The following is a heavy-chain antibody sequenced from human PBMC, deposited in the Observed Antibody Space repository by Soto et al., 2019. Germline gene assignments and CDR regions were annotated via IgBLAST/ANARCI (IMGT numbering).Heavy chain of an antibody. CDR2: INHSGST. V-gene: IGHV4-34*01. CDR3: ARGGGYNWNDDLFDY. CDR1: GGSFSGYY. J-gene: IGHJ4*02. D-gene: IGHD1-1*01. Sequence: QVQLQQWGAGLLKPSETLSLTCAVYGGSFSGYYWSWIRQPPGKGLEWIGEINHSGSTNYNPSLKSRVTISVDTSKNQFSLKLSSVTAADTAVYYCARGGGYNWNDDLFDYWGQGTLVTVSS.